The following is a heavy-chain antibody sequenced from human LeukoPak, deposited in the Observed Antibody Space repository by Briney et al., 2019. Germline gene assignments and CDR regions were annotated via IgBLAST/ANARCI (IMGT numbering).Heavy chain of an antibody. CDR2: ISGSAGST. Sequence: PGGSLRLSCAASGFTFSNYAMSWVRQAPGKGLEWVSGISGSAGSTYYADSVKGRFTISRDNSKNTLYLQMNSLRAEDTAVYYCARGAYDSSGYYSSGMDVWGQGTTVTVSS. CDR3: ARGAYDSSGYYSSGMDV. CDR1: GFTFSNYA. J-gene: IGHJ6*02. V-gene: IGHV3-23*01. D-gene: IGHD3-22*01.